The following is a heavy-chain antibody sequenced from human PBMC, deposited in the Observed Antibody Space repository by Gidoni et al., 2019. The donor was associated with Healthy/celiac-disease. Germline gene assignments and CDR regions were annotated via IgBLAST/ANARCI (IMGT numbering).Heavy chain of an antibody. D-gene: IGHD6-19*01. Sequence: EVQLVESGGGLVKPGGSLRLSCAASGFTFSNAWMSWVRQAPGKGLEWVGRIKSKTDGGTTDYAAPVKGRFTISRDDSKNTLYLQMNSLKTEDTAVYYCTTAAPSLGSSGWSDHDAFDIWGQGTMVTVSS. CDR3: TTAAPSLGSSGWSDHDAFDI. CDR2: IKSKTDGGTT. V-gene: IGHV3-15*01. J-gene: IGHJ3*02. CDR1: GFTFSNAW.